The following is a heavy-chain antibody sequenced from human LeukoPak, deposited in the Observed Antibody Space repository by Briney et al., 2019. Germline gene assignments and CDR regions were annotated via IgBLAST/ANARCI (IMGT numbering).Heavy chain of an antibody. CDR3: TTTPYYDILTGKVIDY. CDR2: IKSKTDGGTT. CDR1: GFSFSSYW. Sequence: GGSLRLSCVASGFSFSSYWMSWARQAPGKGLEWVGRIKSKTDGGTTDYAEPVKGRFTISRDDSKNTLYLQMNSLKTEDTAVYYCTTTPYYDILTGKVIDYWGQGTLVTVSS. V-gene: IGHV3-15*01. D-gene: IGHD3-9*01. J-gene: IGHJ4*02.